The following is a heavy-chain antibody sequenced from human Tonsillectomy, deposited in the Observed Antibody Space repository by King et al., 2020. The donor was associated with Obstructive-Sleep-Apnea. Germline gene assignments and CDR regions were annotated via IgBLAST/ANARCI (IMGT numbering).Heavy chain of an antibody. CDR2: IYWNDDK. D-gene: IGHD3-22*01. CDR3: AHRGYDSSGYYYYFDY. J-gene: IGHJ4*02. Sequence: ITLKESGPTLVKPTQTLTLTCTFSGFSLSTSGVGVGWIRQPPGKALEWLALIYWNDDKRYSPSLKSRLTITKDTSKNQVVLTMTNMDPVDTATYYCAHRGYDSSGYYYYFDYWGQGTLVTVAS. V-gene: IGHV2-5*01. CDR1: GFSLSTSGVG.